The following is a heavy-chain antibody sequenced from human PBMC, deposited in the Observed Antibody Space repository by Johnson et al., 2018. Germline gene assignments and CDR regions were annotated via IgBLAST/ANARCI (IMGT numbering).Heavy chain of an antibody. J-gene: IGHJ3*02. CDR3: ARERGRCCCNDAFYI. Sequence: QVQLVESGGGVAQPGRSLRLSCAASGFTFSSYAMHWVRQAPGKGLERVAVIWYDGSNKYYADSVKGRFTISRDNSKNTLYLQMTSLRAEDTAVYYCARERGRCCCNDAFYIWGQGAMVTVSS. CDR2: IWYDGSNK. V-gene: IGHV3-33*08. CDR1: GFTFSSYA. D-gene: IGHD3-16*01.